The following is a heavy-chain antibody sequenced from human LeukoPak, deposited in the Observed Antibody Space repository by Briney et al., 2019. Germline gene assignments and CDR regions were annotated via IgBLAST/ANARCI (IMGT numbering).Heavy chain of an antibody. CDR2: ISTYNGGT. CDR3: ARDPGQYYDILTGYYTPYCFDY. Sequence: ASVKVSCKASGYTFTSYGISWVRQAPGQGLEWMGWISTYNGGTDYAQKLQGRVTMTTDTSTSTAYMELRSLRSDDTAVYYCARDPGQYYDILTGYYTPYCFDYWGQGTLVTVSS. J-gene: IGHJ4*02. D-gene: IGHD3-9*01. V-gene: IGHV1-18*01. CDR1: GYTFTSYG.